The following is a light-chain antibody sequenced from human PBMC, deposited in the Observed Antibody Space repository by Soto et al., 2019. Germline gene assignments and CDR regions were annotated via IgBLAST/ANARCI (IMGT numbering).Light chain of an antibody. CDR2: EAS. V-gene: IGKV1-5*03. CDR3: QQYNANSET. Sequence: DIQMTQSTSTLSASVGDTVTITCRASQSISSWLAWYQQKPGKAPKVLIYEASTLQSGVPSRFSGSESGTEFTLTISGLQPDDFATYYCQQYNANSETFGQGTKVEVK. J-gene: IGKJ1*01. CDR1: QSISSW.